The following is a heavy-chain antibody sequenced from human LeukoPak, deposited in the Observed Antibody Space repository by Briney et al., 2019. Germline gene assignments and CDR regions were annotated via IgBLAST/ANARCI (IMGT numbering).Heavy chain of an antibody. CDR3: ARDRHCSSTSCYDYYYMDV. CDR2: IIPIFGTA. V-gene: IGHV1-69*05. D-gene: IGHD2-2*01. J-gene: IGHJ6*03. CDR1: GGTFSSYA. Sequence: SVKVSCKASGGTFSSYAISWVRQAPGQGLEWMGGIIPIFGTANYAQKFQGRVTITTDESTSTAYMELSSLRSEDTAVYYCARDRHCSSTSCYDYYYMDVWGKGTTVTVSS.